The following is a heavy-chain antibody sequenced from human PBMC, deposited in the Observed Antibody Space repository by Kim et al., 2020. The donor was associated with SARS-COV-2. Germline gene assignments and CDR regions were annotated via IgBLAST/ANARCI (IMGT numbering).Heavy chain of an antibody. CDR3: ARTRITMIVVVTHFDY. D-gene: IGHD3-22*01. CDR1: GGSVSSGGYY. V-gene: IGHV4-31*03. J-gene: IGHJ4*02. Sequence: SETLSLTCTVSGGSVSSGGYYWSWFRQHPGKGLEWIGYIYYSGSTYYNPSLKSRVTISVDTSKNQFSLKLSSVTAADTAVYYCARTRITMIVVVTHFDYWGQGTLVTVSS. CDR2: IYYSGST.